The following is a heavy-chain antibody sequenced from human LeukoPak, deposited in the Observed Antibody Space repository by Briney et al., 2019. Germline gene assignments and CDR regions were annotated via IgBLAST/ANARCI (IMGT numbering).Heavy chain of an antibody. CDR2: ISYDGSNK. CDR3: ASGIQLWDFDY. CDR1: GFTFSSYS. J-gene: IGHJ4*02. Sequence: GRSLRLSCAASGFTFSSYSIHWVRQAPGKGLEWVAVISYDGSNKYYADSVKGRFTISRDNSKNTLYLQMNSLRAEDTAVYYCASGIQLWDFDYWGQGTLVTVSS. D-gene: IGHD5-18*01. V-gene: IGHV3-30*19.